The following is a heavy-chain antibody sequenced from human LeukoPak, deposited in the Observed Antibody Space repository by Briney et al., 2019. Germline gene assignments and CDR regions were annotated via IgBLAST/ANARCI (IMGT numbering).Heavy chain of an antibody. D-gene: IGHD6-13*01. CDR1: GFTLSTYT. Sequence: GGSLRLSCAASGFTLSTYTMNWVRQAPGKGLEWVSAISGSGGSTYYADSVKGRFTISRDNSRNTLYLQMNSLRAEDTAVYYCAKVAAAGPNYYYYGMDVWGQGTTVTASS. J-gene: IGHJ6*02. CDR2: ISGSGGST. CDR3: AKVAAAGPNYYYYGMDV. V-gene: IGHV3-23*01.